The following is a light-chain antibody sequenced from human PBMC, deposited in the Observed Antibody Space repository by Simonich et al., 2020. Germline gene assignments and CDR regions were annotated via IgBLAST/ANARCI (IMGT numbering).Light chain of an antibody. CDR3: AAWDDSLSGWV. V-gene: IGLV1-47*01. CDR1: SSNIGSNY. Sequence: QSVLTQPPSASGTPGQRFTISCSGSSSNIGSNYVYWYQQLPGTAPKLLIYRNNQQPSGVPDRFPGSKSGTSASLAISGLRSEDEADYYCAAWDDSLSGWVFGGGTKLTVL. J-gene: IGLJ3*02. CDR2: RNN.